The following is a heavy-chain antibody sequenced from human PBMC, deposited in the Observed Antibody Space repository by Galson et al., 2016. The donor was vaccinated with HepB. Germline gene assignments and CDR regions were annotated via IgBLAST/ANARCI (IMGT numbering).Heavy chain of an antibody. CDR3: VREAHGYSGF. CDR1: GYSFTTYF. Sequence: SVKVSCKASGYSFTTYFIYWVRQAPGPGLEWMGWINPKNGATRYAQKFEDRVTMSRDTSTATVYMELTSVTSDDTAVFYCVREAHGYSGFWGQGTLVTVSS. D-gene: IGHD5-12*01. CDR2: INPKNGAT. J-gene: IGHJ4*02. V-gene: IGHV1-2*02.